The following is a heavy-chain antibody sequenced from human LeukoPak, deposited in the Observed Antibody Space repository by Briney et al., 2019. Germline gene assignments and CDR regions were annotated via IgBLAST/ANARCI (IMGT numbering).Heavy chain of an antibody. Sequence: GGSLRLSYVMSGFTFSNYAMNWVRQAPGKGLEWVSDISTSSDSTYHIESVRGRFTISRDNSKNTLYLQMNSLRVDDTAVYYCASGLYGGVFDNWGQGTLVTVSS. V-gene: IGHV3-23*01. D-gene: IGHD4/OR15-4a*01. CDR2: ISTSSDST. J-gene: IGHJ4*02. CDR3: ASGLYGGVFDN. CDR1: GFTFSNYA.